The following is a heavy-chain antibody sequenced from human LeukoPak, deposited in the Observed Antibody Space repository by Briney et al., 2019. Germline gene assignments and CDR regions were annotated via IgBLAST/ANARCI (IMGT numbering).Heavy chain of an antibody. D-gene: IGHD6-19*01. J-gene: IGHJ4*02. V-gene: IGHV4-34*01. CDR3: ARGRQWLVRNYFDY. CDR1: GGSFSGYY. Sequence: SETLSLTCAVYGGSFSGYYWSWNRQPPGKGLEWIGEINHSGSTNYNPSLKSRVTISVDTSKNQFSLKLSSVTAADTAVYYCARGRQWLVRNYFDYWGQGTLVTVSS. CDR2: INHSGST.